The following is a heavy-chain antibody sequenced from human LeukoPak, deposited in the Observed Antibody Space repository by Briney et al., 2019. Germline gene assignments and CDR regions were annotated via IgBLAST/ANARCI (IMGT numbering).Heavy chain of an antibody. D-gene: IGHD6-13*01. V-gene: IGHV3-30*02. CDR2: IRYDGSNK. CDR3: ARDSRYYFDY. Sequence: GGSLRLSCAPSGFTFSSYGMHWVRQAPGKGLEWVAFIRYDGSNKYYADSVKGRFTISRDNSKNTLYLQMNSLRAEDTAVYYCARDSRYYFDYWGQGTLVTVSS. CDR1: GFTFSSYG. J-gene: IGHJ4*02.